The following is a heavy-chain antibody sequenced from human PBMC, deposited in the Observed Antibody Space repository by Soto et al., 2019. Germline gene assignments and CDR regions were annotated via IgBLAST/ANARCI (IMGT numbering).Heavy chain of an antibody. CDR1: GRSFTSNNC. Sequence: SESLSLACAVSGRSFTSNNCWTWVGQPPGQGLEWIGESYRTGSTNYNPSLKSRVTISLDKSENQYSLKVTSLTAADTAVYYCASRDPGTSVDYWGQGTLVTVSS. CDR3: ASRDPGTSVDY. D-gene: IGHD1-7*01. J-gene: IGHJ4*02. V-gene: IGHV4-4*02. CDR2: SYRTGST.